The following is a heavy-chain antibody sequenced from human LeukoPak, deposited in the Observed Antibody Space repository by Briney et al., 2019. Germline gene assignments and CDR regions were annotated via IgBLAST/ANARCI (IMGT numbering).Heavy chain of an antibody. Sequence: SETLSLTCAVYGGSFSGYYWSWIRQPPGKGLEWIGEINPSGSTNYNPSLKSRVTISVDTSKNQFSLKLSSVTAADTAVYYCARGSGSYYNLIDYWGQGTLVTVSS. V-gene: IGHV4-34*01. J-gene: IGHJ4*02. CDR1: GGSFSGYY. CDR3: ARGSGSYYNLIDY. CDR2: INPSGST. D-gene: IGHD3-10*01.